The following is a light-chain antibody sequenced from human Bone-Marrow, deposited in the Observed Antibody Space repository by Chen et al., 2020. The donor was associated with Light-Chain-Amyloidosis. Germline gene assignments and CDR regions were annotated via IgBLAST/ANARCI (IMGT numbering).Light chain of an antibody. J-gene: IGLJ3*02. CDR3: GAWDSSLNTWV. V-gene: IGLV1-51*01. Sequence: QSVLTQPPSVSAAPGPRVTISCSGSSSNIGNNYVSWYQQFPGTAPTLLIYDNDKRPAGIPDVFSGSKSGTSATLGIPGLQTGDEADYFCGAWDSSLNTWVFGGGTKLTVL. CDR1: SSNIGNNY. CDR2: DND.